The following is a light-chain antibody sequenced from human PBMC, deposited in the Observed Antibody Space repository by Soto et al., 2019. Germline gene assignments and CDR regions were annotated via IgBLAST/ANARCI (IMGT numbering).Light chain of an antibody. Sequence: DIQLTQSPSFLSASVGGRVTITCRASQAISSHLAWYQQKPGKAPNLLIYGASTLQSGVPSRFSGSGSGTQFTLTISSLQPEDIATYYCQKFDDFPPFTFGPGTKVDIK. CDR3: QKFDDFPPFT. V-gene: IGKV1-9*01. CDR1: QAISSH. J-gene: IGKJ3*01. CDR2: GAS.